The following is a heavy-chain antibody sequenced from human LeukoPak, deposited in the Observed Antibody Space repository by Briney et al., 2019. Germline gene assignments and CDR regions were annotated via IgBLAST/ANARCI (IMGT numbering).Heavy chain of an antibody. CDR2: ISAYNGNT. CDR3: ARDHYGGKFSWFDP. D-gene: IGHD4-23*01. J-gene: IGHJ5*02. Sequence: VSVKVSCKASGYTFTSYGISWVRQAPGQGLEWMGWISAYNGNTNYAQKLQGRVTMTTDTSTSTAYMELRSLRSDDTAVYYCARDHYGGKFSWFDPWGQGTLVTVPS. CDR1: GYTFTSYG. V-gene: IGHV1-18*01.